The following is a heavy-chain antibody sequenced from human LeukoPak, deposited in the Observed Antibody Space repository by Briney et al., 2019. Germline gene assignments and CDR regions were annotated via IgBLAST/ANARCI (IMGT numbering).Heavy chain of an antibody. J-gene: IGHJ4*02. CDR1: GFTFDDYG. D-gene: IGHD3-22*01. V-gene: IGHV3-20*04. CDR3: ARDPDSSGYYYDYFDY. CDR2: INWNGGST. Sequence: GGSLRLSCAASGFTFDDYGMSWGRQAPGKGLEWVSGINWNGGSTGYADSVKGRFTISRDNAKNSLYLQMNSLRAEDTALYYCARDPDSSGYYYDYFDYWGQGTLVTVSS.